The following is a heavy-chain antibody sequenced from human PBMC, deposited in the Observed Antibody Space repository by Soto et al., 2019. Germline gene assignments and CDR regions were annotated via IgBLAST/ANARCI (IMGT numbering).Heavy chain of an antibody. CDR3: ARGAVTGTSLFDY. CDR2: INKNGFTI. D-gene: IGHD6-19*01. J-gene: IGHJ4*02. CDR1: RFTLTTYS. Sequence: GGSLRLSCAVSRFTLTTYSMNWVRQAPGKGLEWISFINKNGFTIYYADSLKGRFTISRDYAKNSLYLQMDSLRHEDTAVYYCARGAVTGTSLFDYWGLGTLVTVSS. V-gene: IGHV3-48*02.